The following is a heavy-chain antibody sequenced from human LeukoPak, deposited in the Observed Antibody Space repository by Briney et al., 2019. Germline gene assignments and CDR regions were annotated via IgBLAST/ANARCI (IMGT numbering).Heavy chain of an antibody. Sequence: GGSLRLSCAASGFTVSSNYMSWVRQAPGKGLEWVSVIYSGGSTYYAGSVKGRFTISRDNSENTLYLQMNSLRADDTAVYYCARYYNNGFDYWGQGTLVTVSS. V-gene: IGHV3-53*01. CDR3: ARYYNNGFDY. CDR1: GFTVSSNY. CDR2: IYSGGST. D-gene: IGHD4-11*01. J-gene: IGHJ4*02.